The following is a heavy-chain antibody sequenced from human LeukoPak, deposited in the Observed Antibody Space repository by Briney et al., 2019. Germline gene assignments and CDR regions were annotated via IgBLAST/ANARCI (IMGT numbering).Heavy chain of an antibody. J-gene: IGHJ6*02. CDR1: GGSISSGDYY. CDR2: IYYSGST. CDR3: ARTYCGGDCYYYYYYGMDV. D-gene: IGHD2-21*02. V-gene: IGHV4-30-4*01. Sequence: NPSQTLSLTCTVSGGSISSGDYYWSWIRQPPGKGLEWIGYIYYSGSTYYNPSLKSRVTISVDTSKNQFSLNLSSVTAADTAVYYCARTYCGGDCYYYYYYGMDVWGQGTTVTVSS.